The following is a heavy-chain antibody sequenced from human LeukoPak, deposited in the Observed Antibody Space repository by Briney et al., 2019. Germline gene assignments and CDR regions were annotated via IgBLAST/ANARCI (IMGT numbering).Heavy chain of an antibody. CDR1: GFTISNAW. CDR2: IKSKTDGGTT. Sequence: PGGSLRLSCAASGFTISNAWMSWVRQTPGKGLEWVGRIKSKTDGGTTDYAAPVKGRFTISRDESKNTMYLQMNSLKIEDTAVYYCTTTGGSYSYWYALDIWGQGTMVTVSS. CDR3: TTTGGSYSYWYALDI. V-gene: IGHV3-15*01. J-gene: IGHJ3*02. D-gene: IGHD3-10*01.